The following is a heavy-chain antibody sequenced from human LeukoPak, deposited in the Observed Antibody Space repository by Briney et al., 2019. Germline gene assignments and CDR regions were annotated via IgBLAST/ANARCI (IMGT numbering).Heavy chain of an antibody. CDR3: AKGGSTSPNGINDY. CDR1: GFTFSSYA. J-gene: IGHJ4*02. V-gene: IGHV3-23*01. D-gene: IGHD2-2*01. CDR2: ISAGSST. Sequence: GGSLRLSRAASGFTFSSYAMSWVRPAPGKGLEWVSAISAGSSTYYADSVPSRLTLSRHNSKNTLYLQLNSLRAEDTAVYYCAKGGSTSPNGINDYWGQGTLVTVSS.